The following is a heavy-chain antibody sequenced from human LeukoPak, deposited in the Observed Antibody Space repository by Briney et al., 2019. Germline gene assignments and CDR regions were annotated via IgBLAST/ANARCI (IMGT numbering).Heavy chain of an antibody. CDR1: GFTFSSYS. V-gene: IGHV3-21*01. D-gene: IGHD3-22*01. Sequence: GGSLRLSCAASGFTFSSYSMTWVRQAPGKGLEWVSSISSSSSYIYYADSVKGRFTISRDNAKNSLYLQMNSLRAEDTAVYYCARDRTYYYDSSGYYNPLEYYYGMDVWGQGTTVTVSS. CDR2: ISSSSSYI. J-gene: IGHJ6*02. CDR3: ARDRTYYYDSSGYYNPLEYYYGMDV.